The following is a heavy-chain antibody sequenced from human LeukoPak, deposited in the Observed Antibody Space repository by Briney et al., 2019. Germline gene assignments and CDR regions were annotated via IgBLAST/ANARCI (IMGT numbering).Heavy chain of an antibody. Sequence: TGGSLRLSCAASGFTFSSYSMNWVRQAPGKGLEWVSSISSSSSYIYYADSVKGRFTISRDNAKNSLYLQMNSLRAEDTAVYYCASCIAAATDYWGQGTLVTVSS. J-gene: IGHJ4*02. V-gene: IGHV3-21*01. CDR3: ASCIAAATDY. D-gene: IGHD6-13*01. CDR2: ISSSSSYI. CDR1: GFTFSSYS.